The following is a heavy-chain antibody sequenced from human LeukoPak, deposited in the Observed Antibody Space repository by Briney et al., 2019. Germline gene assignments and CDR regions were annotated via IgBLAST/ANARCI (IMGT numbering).Heavy chain of an antibody. CDR3: ARVYYDSSGYYYGGGFDY. CDR2: ISAYNGNT. J-gene: IGHJ4*02. V-gene: IGHV1-18*01. D-gene: IGHD3-22*01. CDR1: GYTFTSHD. Sequence: ASVKVSCKASGYTFTSHDINWVRQATGQGLEWMGWISAYNGNTNYAQKLQGRVTMTTDTSTSTAYMELRSLRSDDTAVYYCARVYYDSSGYYYGGGFDYWGQGTLVTVSS.